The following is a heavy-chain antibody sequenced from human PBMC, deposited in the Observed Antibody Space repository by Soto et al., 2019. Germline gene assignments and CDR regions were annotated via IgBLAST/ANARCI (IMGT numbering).Heavy chain of an antibody. CDR3: ARLDQQLPDY. Sequence: SETLSLTCTVSGVSISSYYWSWIRQPPGKGLEWIGYIYYSGSTNYNPSLKSRVTISVDTSKNQFSLKLSSVTAADTAVYYCARLDQQLPDYWGQGTLVTVSS. CDR1: GVSISSYY. D-gene: IGHD6-13*01. CDR2: IYYSGST. V-gene: IGHV4-59*01. J-gene: IGHJ4*02.